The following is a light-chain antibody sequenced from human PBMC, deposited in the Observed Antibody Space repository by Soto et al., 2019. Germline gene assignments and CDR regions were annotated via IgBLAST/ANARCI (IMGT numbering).Light chain of an antibody. J-gene: IGLJ2*01. CDR3: SSYAGSNNLV. CDR2: EVS. V-gene: IGLV2-8*01. CDR1: SSVVGGYNY. Sequence: LTQPPSASGSPGQSVTISCTGTSSVVGGYNYVSWYQQHPGKAPKLMIYEVSKRPSGVPDRFSGSKSGNTASLTVSGLQAEDEADYYCSSYAGSNNLVFGGGTQLTVL.